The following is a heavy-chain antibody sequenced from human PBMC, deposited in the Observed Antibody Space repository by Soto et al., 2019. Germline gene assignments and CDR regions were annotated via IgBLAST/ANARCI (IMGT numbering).Heavy chain of an antibody. Sequence: SETLSLTCTVSGDSLSSSRHYWGWIRQPPGKGLEWIGSIYSSGSRYYNPSLKSRVTISVDTSKNQLSLQVNSVTAADTAVYYCARPRQGGLITSFLEYWGQGSLVTVSS. V-gene: IGHV4-39*01. D-gene: IGHD3-16*01. J-gene: IGHJ4*02. CDR1: GDSLSSSRHY. CDR2: IYSSGSR. CDR3: ARPRQGGLITSFLEY.